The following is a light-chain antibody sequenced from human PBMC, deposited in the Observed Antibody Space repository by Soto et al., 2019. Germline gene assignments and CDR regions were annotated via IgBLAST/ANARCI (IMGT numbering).Light chain of an antibody. Sequence: SSVLTQPPSVSVAPGQTATITCGGASIGRKKVHWYQQKPGQAPELVVYDDTDRPSGIPERFSGSNSGNTATLTITRVEAGDEDDFYCQLWHSTNEHPHVVFGGGTKLTVL. V-gene: IGLV3-21*02. CDR2: DDT. CDR3: QLWHSTNEHPHVV. CDR1: SIGRKK. J-gene: IGLJ2*01.